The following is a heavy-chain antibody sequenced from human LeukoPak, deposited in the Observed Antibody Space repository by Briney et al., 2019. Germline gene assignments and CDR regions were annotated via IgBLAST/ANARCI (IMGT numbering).Heavy chain of an antibody. Sequence: SETLSLTCTVSGGSISSYYWSWIRQPPGKGLEWIGYIYHSGSTYYNPSLKSRVTISVDRSKNQFSLKPSSVTAADTAVYYCARRDFWSGYFGYWGQGTLVTVSS. D-gene: IGHD3-3*01. CDR1: GGSISSYY. CDR2: IYHSGST. J-gene: IGHJ4*02. V-gene: IGHV4-59*04. CDR3: ARRDFWSGYFGY.